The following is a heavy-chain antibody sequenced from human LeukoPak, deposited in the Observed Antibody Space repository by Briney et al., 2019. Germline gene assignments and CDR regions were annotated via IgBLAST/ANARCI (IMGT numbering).Heavy chain of an antibody. V-gene: IGHV1-69*13. CDR1: GYTLTELS. Sequence: GASVKVACKVSGYTLTELSMHWVRQAPGKGLEWMGGIIPIFGTANYAQKFQGRVTITADESTSTAYMELSSLRSEDTAVYYCVVVAKEWGVDYWGQGTLVTVSS. D-gene: IGHD3-22*01. J-gene: IGHJ4*02. CDR2: IIPIFGTA. CDR3: VVVAKEWGVDY.